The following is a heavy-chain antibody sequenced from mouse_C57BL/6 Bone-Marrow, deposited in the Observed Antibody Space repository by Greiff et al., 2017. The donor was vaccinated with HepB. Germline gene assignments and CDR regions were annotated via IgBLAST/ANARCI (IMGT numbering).Heavy chain of an antibody. Sequence: EVKVVESGGGLVKPGGSLKLSCAASGFTFSDYGMHWVRQAPEKGLEWVAYISSGSSTMYYADTVKGRFTISRDNAKNTLFLQMTSLRSEDTAMYYCARLSYSTLDYWGQGTTLTVSS. CDR2: ISSGSSTM. J-gene: IGHJ2*01. V-gene: IGHV5-17*01. D-gene: IGHD2-5*01. CDR3: ARLSYSTLDY. CDR1: GFTFSDYG.